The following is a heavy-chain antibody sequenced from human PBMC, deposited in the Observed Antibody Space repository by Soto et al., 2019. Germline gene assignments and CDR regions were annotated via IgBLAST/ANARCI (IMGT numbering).Heavy chain of an antibody. CDR2: IYPGDSDT. Sequence: PGESLKISCKGSGYSFTSYWIGWVRQMPGKGLEWMGIIYPGDSDTRYSPSFQGQVTISADKSISTAYLQWSSLKASDTAMYYCARQLRIVPTALDYMDVWGKGTTVTVSS. CDR1: GYSFTSYW. V-gene: IGHV5-51*01. J-gene: IGHJ6*03. D-gene: IGHD5-18*01. CDR3: ARQLRIVPTALDYMDV.